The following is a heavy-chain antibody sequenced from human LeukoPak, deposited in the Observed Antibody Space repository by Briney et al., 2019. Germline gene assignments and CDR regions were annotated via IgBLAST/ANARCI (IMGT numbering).Heavy chain of an antibody. D-gene: IGHD4-11*01. Sequence: GGSLRLSCAASGFTFSSYAMSWVRQAPGKGLEWVSAISGSGGSTYYADSVKGRFTISRDNSKNTLYLLMNSLRAEDTAVYYCAKDLRLQSVVDYWGQGTLVTVSS. V-gene: IGHV3-23*01. CDR3: AKDLRLQSVVDY. CDR2: ISGSGGST. CDR1: GFTFSSYA. J-gene: IGHJ4*02.